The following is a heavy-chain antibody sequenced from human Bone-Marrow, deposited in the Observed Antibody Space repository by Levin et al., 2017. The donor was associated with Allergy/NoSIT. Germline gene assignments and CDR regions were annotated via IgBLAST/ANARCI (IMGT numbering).Heavy chain of an antibody. J-gene: IGHJ6*03. CDR2: ISAYNGNT. D-gene: IGHD3-3*01. V-gene: IGHV1-18*01. CDR1: GYTFTSYG. CDR3: ARLYYDFWSGYSYYYYMDV. Sequence: ASVKVSCKASGYTFTSYGISWVRQAPGQGLEWMGWISAYNGNTNYAQKLQGRVTMTTDTSTSTAYMELRSLRSDDTAVYYCARLYYDFWSGYSYYYYMDVWGNGTTVTVSS.